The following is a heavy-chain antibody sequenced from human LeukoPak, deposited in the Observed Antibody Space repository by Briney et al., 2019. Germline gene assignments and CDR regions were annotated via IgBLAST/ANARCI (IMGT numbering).Heavy chain of an antibody. CDR2: IYYSGST. Sequence: PGGSLRLSCAASGFTFSSYGMSWVRQPPGKGLEWIGSIYYSGSTNHNPSLKSRVTISVDTSKNQFSLKLRSVTAADTAVYYCARLGCSGSSCYAVGDWFDPWGQGTLVTVSS. D-gene: IGHD2-15*01. J-gene: IGHJ5*02. CDR3: ARLGCSGSSCYAVGDWFDP. CDR1: GFTFSSYG. V-gene: IGHV4-39*01.